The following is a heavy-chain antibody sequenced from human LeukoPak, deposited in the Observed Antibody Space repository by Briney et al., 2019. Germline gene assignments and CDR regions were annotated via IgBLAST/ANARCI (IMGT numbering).Heavy chain of an antibody. J-gene: IGHJ3*01. V-gene: IGHV1-2*02. Sequence: AASVKVSCKASGYTFTGYYMHWVRQAPGQGLEWMGWINPNSGGTNYAQKFQGRVTMTRDTSISTAYMELSRLRSDDTAVYYCARDCSGGSCPFDAFDLWGKGQWSPSLQ. CDR1: GYTFTGYY. D-gene: IGHD2-15*01. CDR2: INPNSGGT. CDR3: ARDCSGGSCPFDAFDL.